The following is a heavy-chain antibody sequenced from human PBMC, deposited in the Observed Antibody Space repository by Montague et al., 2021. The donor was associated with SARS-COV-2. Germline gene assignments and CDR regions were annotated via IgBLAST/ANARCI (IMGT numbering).Heavy chain of an antibody. V-gene: IGHV3-30-3*01. CDR2: ISYDGSNK. D-gene: IGHD3-10*01. J-gene: IGHJ3*02. CDR3: ARAAQKQYVLLWFGELLHDAFDI. CDR1: GFTFSSYA. Sequence: SLRLSCAASGFTFSSYAMHWVRQAPGKGLEWMAVISYDGSNKYYADSVXGRFTISRDNSKNTLYLQMNSLRAEDTAVYYCARAAQKQYVLLWFGELLHDAFDIWGQGTMVTVSS.